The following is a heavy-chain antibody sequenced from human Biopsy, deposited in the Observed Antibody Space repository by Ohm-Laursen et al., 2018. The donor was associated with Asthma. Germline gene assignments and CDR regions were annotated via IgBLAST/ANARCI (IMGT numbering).Heavy chain of an antibody. J-gene: IGHJ6*02. Sequence: TLSLTCTVSGASIRSPDHHWSWIRQSPGKGLEWIGFVFYSGTTHYSRSLERRLYISIDTARNEFSMSLRSLTAADTAVYFCARVASYGDLYFGIDAWGPGTTVSVS. CDR2: VFYSGTT. V-gene: IGHV4-30-4*01. CDR3: ARVASYGDLYFGIDA. D-gene: IGHD4-17*01. CDR1: GASIRSPDHH.